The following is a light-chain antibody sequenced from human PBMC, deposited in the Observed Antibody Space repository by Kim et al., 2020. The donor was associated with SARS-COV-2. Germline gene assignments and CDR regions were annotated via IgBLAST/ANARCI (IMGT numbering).Light chain of an antibody. Sequence: GQKVTIAFSGSSSNSGNNYVSWYQQVPGTAPKLLIHGNDKRPSGIPDRFSGSKSGTSATLGITGLQTGDEADYYCGTWDSSLGGYVIGTGTKVTVL. CDR1: SSNSGNNY. CDR3: GTWDSSLGGYV. J-gene: IGLJ1*01. CDR2: GND. V-gene: IGLV1-51*01.